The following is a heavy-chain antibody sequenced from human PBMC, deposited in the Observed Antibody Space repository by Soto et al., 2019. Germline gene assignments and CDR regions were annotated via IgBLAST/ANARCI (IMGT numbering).Heavy chain of an antibody. J-gene: IGHJ4*02. CDR2: ISYDGSNK. Sequence: QVQLVESGGGVVPPGRSLRLSCAASGFTFSSYAMHWVRQAPGKGLEWVAVISYDGSNKYYADSVKGRFTISRDNSKNTLYMQMNSLRAEDTAVYDCARDFVIVGATRGSDWGQGTLVTVSS. CDR3: ARDFVIVGATRGSD. CDR1: GFTFSSYA. V-gene: IGHV3-30-3*01. D-gene: IGHD1-26*01.